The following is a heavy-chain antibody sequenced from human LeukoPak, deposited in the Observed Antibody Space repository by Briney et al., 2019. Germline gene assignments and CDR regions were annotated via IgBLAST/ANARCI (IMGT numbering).Heavy chain of an antibody. CDR3: ARGLVLEPDF. V-gene: IGHV1-2*02. Sequence: ASVKVSCKASGYPFTGYYIHWVRQAPGQGLQWMGWINPNSGDTNYAQNFQGRVTMTRDTSISTAYMEVSSLRSDDTAVYHCARGLVLEPDFWGQGTLLTVSS. CDR1: GYPFTGYY. CDR2: INPNSGDT. D-gene: IGHD2-2*01. J-gene: IGHJ4*02.